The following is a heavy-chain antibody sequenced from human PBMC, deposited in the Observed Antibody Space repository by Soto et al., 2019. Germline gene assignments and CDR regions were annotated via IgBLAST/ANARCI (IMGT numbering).Heavy chain of an antibody. CDR1: GFTFSSYA. D-gene: IGHD3-16*01. Sequence: QVQLVESGGGVVQPGRSLRLSCAASGFTFSSYAMHWVRQAPGKGLEWVAVISCDAKNKYYADSVKDRFTVSRDNSKNTLYVQMHRLRTEDTAVYYCASDRRFGNGYSLGFDYWGQGNLVTVSS. CDR3: ASDRRFGNGYSLGFDY. CDR2: ISCDAKNK. J-gene: IGHJ4*02. V-gene: IGHV3-30*04.